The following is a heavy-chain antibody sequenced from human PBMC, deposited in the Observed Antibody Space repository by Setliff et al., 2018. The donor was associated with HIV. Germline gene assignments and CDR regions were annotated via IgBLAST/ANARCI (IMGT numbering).Heavy chain of an antibody. CDR2: INPTAGST. CDR3: ASHAKTVDTGLFDY. CDR1: GYNFDFHY. Sequence: ASVKVSCKSSGYNFDFHYVHWVRQAPGQGFEWLGVINPTAGSTTLEQKFQGRLTLTRDASTETVYMELTSLRSGDTAGYYCASHAKTVDTGLFDYWGQGTQVTVSS. J-gene: IGHJ4*02. D-gene: IGHD3-9*01. V-gene: IGHV1-46*02.